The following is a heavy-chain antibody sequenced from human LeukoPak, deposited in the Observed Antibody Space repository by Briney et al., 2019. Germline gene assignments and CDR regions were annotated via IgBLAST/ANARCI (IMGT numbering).Heavy chain of an antibody. CDR2: INPSGGST. Sequence: ASVKVSCKASGYTFTGYYMHWVRQAPGQGLEWMGIINPSGGSTRYAQKFQGRVTMTRDTSTSTVYMELSSLRSEDTAVYYCASETSGNYFNDYWGQGTLVTVSS. J-gene: IGHJ4*02. V-gene: IGHV1-46*01. CDR1: GYTFTGYY. CDR3: ASETSGNYFNDY. D-gene: IGHD3-10*01.